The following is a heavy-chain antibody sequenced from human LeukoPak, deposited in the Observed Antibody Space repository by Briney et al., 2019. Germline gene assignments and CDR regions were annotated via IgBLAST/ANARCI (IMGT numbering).Heavy chain of an antibody. D-gene: IGHD5-24*01. CDR3: AREWRDAFDI. J-gene: IGHJ3*02. Sequence: SETLSLTCTVSGGSISSYYWSWVRQPPGKGLEWIGYIYYSGSTNYNPSLKSRVTISVDTSKNQFSLKLSSVTAADTAVYYCAREWRDAFDIWGQGTMVTVSS. CDR2: IYYSGST. V-gene: IGHV4-59*01. CDR1: GGSISSYY.